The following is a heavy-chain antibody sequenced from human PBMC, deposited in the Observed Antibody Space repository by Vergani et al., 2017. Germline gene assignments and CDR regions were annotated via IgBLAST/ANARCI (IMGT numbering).Heavy chain of an antibody. CDR1: GGSFSGYY. Sequence: QVQLQQWGAGLLKPSETLSLTCAVYGGSFSGYYWSWIRQPPGKGLGWIGEINHSGSTNYNPSLKSRVTISVATSKNQFSLKLSSVTAADTAVYYCARGPFAKVIYGGKLSWFDPWGQGTLVTVSS. CDR2: INHSGST. D-gene: IGHD4-23*01. J-gene: IGHJ5*02. CDR3: ARGPFAKVIYGGKLSWFDP. V-gene: IGHV4-34*01.